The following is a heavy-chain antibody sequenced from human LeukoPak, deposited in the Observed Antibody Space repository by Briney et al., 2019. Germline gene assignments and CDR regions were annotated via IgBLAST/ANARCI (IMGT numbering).Heavy chain of an antibody. CDR3: AKSDCGGDCHLLDY. J-gene: IGHJ4*02. D-gene: IGHD2-21*02. Sequence: GGSLRLSCAASGFTFSTYAMSWVRQAPGKGLEWVSHFGGSGGTIHYADSVKGRLTISRDNSKNTLYLQMNSLRAEDTAVYYCAKSDCGGDCHLLDYWGQGTLVTVSS. CDR1: GFTFSTYA. V-gene: IGHV3-23*01. CDR2: FGGSGGTI.